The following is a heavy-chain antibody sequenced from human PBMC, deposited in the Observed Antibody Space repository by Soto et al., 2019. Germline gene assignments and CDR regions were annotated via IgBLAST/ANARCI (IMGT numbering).Heavy chain of an antibody. V-gene: IGHV3-43*01. CDR1: GFTFDDYT. D-gene: IGHD6-13*01. J-gene: IGHJ6*02. Sequence: GGSLRLSCAASGFTFDDYTMHWVRQAPGKGLEWVSLISWDGGSTYYADSVKGRFTISRDNSKNSLYLQMNSLRTEDTALYYCAKDISPIAILPYYGMDVWGQGTTVTVSS. CDR3: AKDISPIAILPYYGMDV. CDR2: ISWDGGST.